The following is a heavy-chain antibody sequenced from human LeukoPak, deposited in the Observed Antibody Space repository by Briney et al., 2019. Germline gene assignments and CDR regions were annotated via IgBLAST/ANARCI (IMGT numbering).Heavy chain of an antibody. J-gene: IGHJ6*02. Sequence: ASVKVSCKASGYTFTSYDINWVRQATGQGLEWVGWMNSNSGNTGYGQKFQGRITLTRDTAISTAYMELTSLRYEDTAVYYCARAVGVGAPWYYYGMDVWGQGTTVTVSS. D-gene: IGHD1-26*01. CDR3: ARAVGVGAPWYYYGMDV. CDR2: MNSNSGNT. V-gene: IGHV1-8*01. CDR1: GYTFTSYD.